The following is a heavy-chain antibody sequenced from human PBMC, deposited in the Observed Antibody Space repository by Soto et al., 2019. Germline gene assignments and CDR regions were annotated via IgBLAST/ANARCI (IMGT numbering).Heavy chain of an antibody. J-gene: IGHJ6*02. CDR1: GGTFSNYV. CDR3: EIDVGPGELFVV. V-gene: IGHV1-69*01. D-gene: IGHD3-10*01. CDR2: IIPLFGTT. Sequence: QVQLVQSGTEVKKPGSSAKVSCKASGGTFSNYVISWVRQAPGQGLEWMGGIIPLFGTTDYAKKFQDRIAIPALESTTTAYMVFSSLRFEDTAVSFCEIDVGPGELFVVWGQGTTVIVSS.